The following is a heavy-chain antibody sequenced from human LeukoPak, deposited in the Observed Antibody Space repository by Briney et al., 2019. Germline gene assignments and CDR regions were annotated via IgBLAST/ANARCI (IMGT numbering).Heavy chain of an antibody. Sequence: GGSLRLSCAASGFTFSSYEMNWVRQAPGKGLEWVSYISSSGSTIYYADSVKGRFTISRDNAKNTLYLQMDSLRAEDTAVYYCARNFHRRLYDSSGYYPYWGQGTLVTVSS. CDR2: ISSSGSTI. D-gene: IGHD3-22*01. V-gene: IGHV3-48*03. CDR1: GFTFSSYE. CDR3: ARNFHRRLYDSSGYYPY. J-gene: IGHJ4*02.